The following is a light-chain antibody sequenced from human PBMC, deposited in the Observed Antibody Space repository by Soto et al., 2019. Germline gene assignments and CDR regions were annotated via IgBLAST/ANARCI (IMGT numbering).Light chain of an antibody. CDR2: GAS. CDR3: QHFDSSVT. J-gene: IGKJ1*01. Sequence: EIVLTQSPGSLSLSPGERATLSCRASQSVSSTFFAWYQQRPGQAPRLLMYGASSRATGIPERFSGSGSGTDFTLTISRLEPEDFAVYYCQHFDSSVTFGQGTKVEIK. V-gene: IGKV3-20*01. CDR1: QSVSSTF.